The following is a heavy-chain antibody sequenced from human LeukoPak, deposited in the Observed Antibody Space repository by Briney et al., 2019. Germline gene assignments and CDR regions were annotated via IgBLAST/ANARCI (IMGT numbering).Heavy chain of an antibody. Sequence: GGSLRLSCSGSGLSVSTYSMTWVRQAPGKGLEWVSSISKTTTYIYYADSVRGRFTISRDNANNFLYLQMNSLRGEDTAVYYCARDGGLHTNFDYWGQGTLVTVSS. CDR2: ISKTTTYI. J-gene: IGHJ4*02. CDR3: ARDGGLHTNFDY. V-gene: IGHV3-21*06. CDR1: GLSVSTYS. D-gene: IGHD2-15*01.